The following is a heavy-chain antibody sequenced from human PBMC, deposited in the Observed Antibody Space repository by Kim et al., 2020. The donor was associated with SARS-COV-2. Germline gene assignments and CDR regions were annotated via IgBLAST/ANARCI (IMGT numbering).Heavy chain of an antibody. D-gene: IGHD1-26*01. J-gene: IGHJ4*02. CDR3: ARGTSYYRGLNFDY. V-gene: IGHV3-7*01. Sequence: VDSVQGRFTISRDNAKNSLYLKMNSLRAEDTAVYYCARGTSYYRGLNFDYWGQGTLVTVSS.